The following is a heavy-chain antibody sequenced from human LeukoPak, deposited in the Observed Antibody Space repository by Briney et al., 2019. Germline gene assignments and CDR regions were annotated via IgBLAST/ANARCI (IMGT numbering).Heavy chain of an antibody. D-gene: IGHD3-9*01. J-gene: IGHJ4*02. CDR3: ARDRYLSAA. V-gene: IGHV3-7*01. CDR2: IKEDGSEK. Sequence: PGGSLRLSCVVSGFDFSGFSMSWVRQAPGKGLEWVANIKEDGSEKYCVNSVKGRFTISRDNAKNSLYLQMNSLKVEDTAVYYCARDRYLSAAWGQGTLVTVSS. CDR1: GFDFSGFS.